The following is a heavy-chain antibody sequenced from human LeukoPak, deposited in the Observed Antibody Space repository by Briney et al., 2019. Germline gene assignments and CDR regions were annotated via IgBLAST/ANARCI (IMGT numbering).Heavy chain of an antibody. CDR3: AKDYSNIPAPANPLFDY. CDR1: GFTFSSYA. D-gene: IGHD6-13*01. CDR2: ISGSGGST. Sequence: GGSLRLSCAASGFTFSSYAMSWVRQAPGKGLEWVSAISGSGGSTYYADSVKGRFTISRDNSKNTLYLQMNSLRAEDTAVYYCAKDYSNIPAPANPLFDYWGQGTLVTVSS. J-gene: IGHJ4*02. V-gene: IGHV3-23*01.